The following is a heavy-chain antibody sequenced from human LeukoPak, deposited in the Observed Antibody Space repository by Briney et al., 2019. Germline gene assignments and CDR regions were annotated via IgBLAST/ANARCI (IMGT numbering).Heavy chain of an antibody. CDR2: IYYSGST. CDR3: ARVGRKYSYGWNYYYYGMDV. J-gene: IGHJ6*02. D-gene: IGHD5-18*01. CDR1: GGSISSSSYY. V-gene: IGHV4-39*01. Sequence: PSETLSLTCTVSGGSISSSSYYWGWIRQPPGKGLEWIGSIYYSGSTYYNPSLKSRVTISVDTSKNQFSLKLSSVTAADTAVYYCARVGRKYSYGWNYYYYGMDVWGQGTTVTVSS.